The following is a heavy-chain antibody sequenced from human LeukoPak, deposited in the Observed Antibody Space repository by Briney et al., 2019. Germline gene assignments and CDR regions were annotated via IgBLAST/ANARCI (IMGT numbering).Heavy chain of an antibody. J-gene: IGHJ4*02. Sequence: ASVKVSCKASGYTFTGYYMHWVRQAPGQGLEWMGWINPNSGATNYAQKFQGWVTMTRDTSISTAYMELSRLRSDDTAVYYCARDTGEVGANFDYWGQGTLVTVSS. CDR3: ARDTGEVGANFDY. D-gene: IGHD1-26*01. V-gene: IGHV1-2*04. CDR1: GYTFTGYY. CDR2: INPNSGAT.